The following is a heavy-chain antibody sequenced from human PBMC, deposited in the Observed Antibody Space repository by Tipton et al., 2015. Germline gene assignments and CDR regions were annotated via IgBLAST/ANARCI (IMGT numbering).Heavy chain of an antibody. CDR1: GFTFSTSS. J-gene: IGHJ5*02. D-gene: IGHD3-9*01. CDR3: ARSPRQLTRYFDWLLS. CDR2: ITGSNSDI. Sequence: SLRLSCAASGFTFSTSSMNWVRQAPGKGLEWVSSITGSNSDIYYADSVKGRFTISRDDAKNSLYLQMNSLRAEDTAVYYCARSPRQLTRYFDWLLSWGQGTLVTVSS. V-gene: IGHV3-21*01.